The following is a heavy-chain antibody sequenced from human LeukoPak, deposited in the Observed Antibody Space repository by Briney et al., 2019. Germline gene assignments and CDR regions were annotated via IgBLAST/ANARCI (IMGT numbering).Heavy chain of an antibody. Sequence: PGGSLSLSCAASGFTFSRYWMHWVRQAPGKGLVWVSRIKSDGSSTTYADSVKGRFTISRDNAKNTLYLQMNSLRAEDTAVYYCAREIVESDGFDIWGQGTMVTVSS. CDR2: IKSDGSST. CDR1: GFTFSRYW. V-gene: IGHV3-74*01. CDR3: AREIVESDGFDI. D-gene: IGHD1-26*01. J-gene: IGHJ3*02.